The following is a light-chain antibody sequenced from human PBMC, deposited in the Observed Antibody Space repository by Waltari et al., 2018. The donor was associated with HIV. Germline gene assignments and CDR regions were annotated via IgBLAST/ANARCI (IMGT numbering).Light chain of an antibody. J-gene: IGKJ2*01. Sequence: DIQMTQSPSTLSASVGDRVTITCRASQGIGRWLAWYQQKPGRAPKLLIYKASSLERGVPSRFSGSGSGTEFTLSISSLQPDDFATFYCQEYNSIAGYTYGQGTKLEVK. CDR2: KAS. CDR3: QEYNSIAGYT. CDR1: QGIGRW. V-gene: IGKV1-5*03.